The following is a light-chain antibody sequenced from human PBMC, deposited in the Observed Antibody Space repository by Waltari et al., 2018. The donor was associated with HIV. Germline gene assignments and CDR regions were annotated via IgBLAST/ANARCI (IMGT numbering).Light chain of an antibody. J-gene: IGLJ2*01. Sequence: QSALTQPPSASGSPGQSVTISCTGTSSAVGRYDYVSWYQQHPGKAPKLLIFEVNKRPSGVPDRFSGSKSGNTASLTVSGLQAEDEAEYSCSSYAGINPVVFGGGTKLTVL. CDR3: SSYAGINPVV. V-gene: IGLV2-8*01. CDR1: SSAVGRYDY. CDR2: EVN.